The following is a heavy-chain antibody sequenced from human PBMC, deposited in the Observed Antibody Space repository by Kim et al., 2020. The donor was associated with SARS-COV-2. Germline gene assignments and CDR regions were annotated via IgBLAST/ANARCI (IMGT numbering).Heavy chain of an antibody. Sequence: SETLSLTCTVSGGSISSYYWSWIRQPPGKGLEWVGYIYYSGSTNYNPSLKRRVTISVDTYKNQFSLKLSSVTAADTAVYYCARAYYDSSGYYGYFDYWGQGTLVTVSS. CDR1: GGSISSYY. CDR3: ARAYYDSSGYYGYFDY. J-gene: IGHJ4*02. V-gene: IGHV4-59*01. CDR2: IYYSGST. D-gene: IGHD3-22*01.